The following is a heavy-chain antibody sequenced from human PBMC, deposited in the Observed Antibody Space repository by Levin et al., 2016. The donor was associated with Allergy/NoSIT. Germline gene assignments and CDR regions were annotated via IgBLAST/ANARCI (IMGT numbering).Heavy chain of an antibody. V-gene: IGHV1-18*01. J-gene: IGHJ4*02. CDR1: GYTFTSYG. CDR2: ISAYNGNT. D-gene: IGHD2-15*01. Sequence: ASVKVSCKASGYTFTSYGISWVRQAPGQGLEWMGWISAYNGNTNYAQKLQGRVTMTTDTSTSTAYMELRSLRSDDTAVYYCATSTQYCSGGSCYVFDYWGQGTLVTVSS. CDR3: ATSTQYCSGGSCYVFDY.